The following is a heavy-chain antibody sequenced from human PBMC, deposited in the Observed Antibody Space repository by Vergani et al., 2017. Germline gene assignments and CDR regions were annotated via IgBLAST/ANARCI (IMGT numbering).Heavy chain of an antibody. Sequence: QVRVVQSGIEVKKPGASVKVSCKAFGYTLGNFGISWVRQAPGHGLEWMGWNSGYRGNTYQAQKFKGRVTMTTDTATNTAYMELRSLRSDDTATYYCATMGRXGRFPDYHYYIDVWGKGTTVTVSS. V-gene: IGHV1-18*01. J-gene: IGHJ6*03. CDR1: GYTLGNFG. CDR2: NSGYRGNT. CDR3: ATMGRXGRFPDYHYYIDV. D-gene: IGHD1-26*01.